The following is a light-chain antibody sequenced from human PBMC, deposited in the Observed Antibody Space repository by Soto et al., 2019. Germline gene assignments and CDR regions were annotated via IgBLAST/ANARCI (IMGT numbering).Light chain of an antibody. CDR1: STDVGGYNY. CDR2: EVS. V-gene: IGLV2-8*01. J-gene: IGLJ2*01. Sequence: QSVLTQPPSASGSPGQSVTISCTGSSTDVGGYNYVSWYKQHPGKAPKLMIYEVSQRPSGVPDRYSGSKSGNTASLTVSGLQAEDEADYYCSSYAGSSNIVFGGGTQLTV. CDR3: SSYAGSSNIV.